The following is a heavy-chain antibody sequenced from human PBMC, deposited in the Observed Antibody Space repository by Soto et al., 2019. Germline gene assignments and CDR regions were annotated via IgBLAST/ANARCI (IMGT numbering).Heavy chain of an antibody. D-gene: IGHD3-22*01. V-gene: IGHV4-59*01. CDR3: ARTYYCDLNRFDP. J-gene: IGHJ5*02. CDR1: GGSISSYY. Sequence: SETLSLTCTVSGGSISSYYWSWIRQPPGKGLEWIGYIYYSGSTNYNPSLKSRVTISVDTSKNQFSLKLSSVTAADTAVYYCARTYYCDLNRFDPWGQGTLVTVSS. CDR2: IYYSGST.